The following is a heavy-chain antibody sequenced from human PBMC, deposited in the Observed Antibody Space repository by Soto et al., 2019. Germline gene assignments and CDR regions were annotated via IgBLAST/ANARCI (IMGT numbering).Heavy chain of an antibody. J-gene: IGHJ4*02. Sequence: EVRLLESGGGLVQPGGSLRLSCVVSGFTFPNHGVTWVRQVPGKGLEWVCGFSGGSGTTHYADRVRGRFTISRDDPRQTVYLQMNSLGADDTAVYYCVRWNGFRDFWGQGTLVTVSS. V-gene: IGHV3-23*01. CDR3: VRWNGFRDF. CDR2: FSGGSGTT. D-gene: IGHD1-1*01. CDR1: GFTFPNHG.